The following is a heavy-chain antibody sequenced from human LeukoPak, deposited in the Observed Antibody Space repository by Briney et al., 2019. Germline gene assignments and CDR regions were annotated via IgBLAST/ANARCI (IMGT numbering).Heavy chain of an antibody. CDR3: ARGLYSSSP. V-gene: IGHV3-23*01. Sequence: TGGSLRLSCAASGFTFSNYATSWVRQAPGKGLERVSDICGSGGSTYYADSVKGRFNISRDNSQNTLYLQMNSLRVEDTAVYYCARGLYSSSPWGQGTLVTVSS. CDR1: GFTFSNYA. CDR2: ICGSGGST. J-gene: IGHJ4*02. D-gene: IGHD6-6*01.